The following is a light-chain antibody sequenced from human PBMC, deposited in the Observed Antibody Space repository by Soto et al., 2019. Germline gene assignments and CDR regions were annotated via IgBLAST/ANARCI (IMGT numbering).Light chain of an antibody. V-gene: IGKV3-20*01. J-gene: IGKJ4*01. Sequence: EVVLTQSPGTLSLSLGEKATLSCRASQSVTAFLAWYQQKPGQAPRLLIYGASGRATGIPDRFSGSGSGTDFTLTISKLEPDDFAVYYCQQYAGSPLTFGGGTKVEFK. CDR3: QQYAGSPLT. CDR1: QSVTAF. CDR2: GAS.